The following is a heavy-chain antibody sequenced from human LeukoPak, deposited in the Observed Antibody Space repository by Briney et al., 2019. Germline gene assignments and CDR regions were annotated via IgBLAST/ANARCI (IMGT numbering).Heavy chain of an antibody. Sequence: SETLSLTCTVSVGPISSYYWSWIRQPPGKGLEWIGYIYYSGSTNYNPSLKSRVTISVDTSKNQFSLKLSSVTAADTAVYYCARSKIWDYYYGMDVRGKGTTVTVSS. CDR2: IYYSGST. V-gene: IGHV4-59*12. J-gene: IGHJ6*04. D-gene: IGHD3-16*01. CDR1: VGPISSYY. CDR3: ARSKIWDYYYGMDV.